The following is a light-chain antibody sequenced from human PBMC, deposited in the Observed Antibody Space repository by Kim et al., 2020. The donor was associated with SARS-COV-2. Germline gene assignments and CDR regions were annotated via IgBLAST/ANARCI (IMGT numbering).Light chain of an antibody. CDR3: QQSYSTPIT. CDR2: AAS. J-gene: IGKJ5*01. CDR1: QSISSY. V-gene: IGKV1-39*01. Sequence: TSVGDRVTITCRASQSISSYLNWYQQKPGKAPKLLIYAASSLQSGVPSRFSGSGSGTDFTLTISSLQPEDFATYYCQQSYSTPITFGQGTRLEIK.